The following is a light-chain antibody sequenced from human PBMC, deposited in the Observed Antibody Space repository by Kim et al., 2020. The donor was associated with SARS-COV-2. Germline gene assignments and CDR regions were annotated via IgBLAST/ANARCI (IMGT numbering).Light chain of an antibody. CDR3: QQSYSTPIT. CDR2: AAS. J-gene: IGKJ5*01. CDR1: QSISSY. V-gene: IGKV1-39*01. Sequence: TSVGDRVTITCRASQSISSYLNWYQQKPGKAPKLLIYAASSLQSGVPSRFSGSGSGTDFTLTISSLQPEDFATYYCQQSYSTPITFGQGTRLEIK.